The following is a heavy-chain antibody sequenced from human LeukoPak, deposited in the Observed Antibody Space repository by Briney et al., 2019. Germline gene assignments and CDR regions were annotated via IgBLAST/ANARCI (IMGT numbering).Heavy chain of an antibody. D-gene: IGHD2-2*01. J-gene: IGHJ3*02. CDR1: GGSISSYY. CDR2: IYYSGST. Sequence: PSETLSLTCTVSGGSISSYYWSWIRQPPGKGLEWIGYIYYSGSTNYNPSLKSRVTISVDTSKNQFSLKLSSVTAADTAVYYCARDMVPAAMRVAGTHGAFDIWGQGTMVTVSS. V-gene: IGHV4-59*01. CDR3: ARDMVPAAMRVAGTHGAFDI.